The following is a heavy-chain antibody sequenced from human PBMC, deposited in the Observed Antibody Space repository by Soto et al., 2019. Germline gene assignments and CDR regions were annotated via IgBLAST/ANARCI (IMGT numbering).Heavy chain of an antibody. Sequence: SVKVACKASGGTFISYAISWVRQAPGQGLEWMGGIIPIFGTANYAQKFQGRVTITADESTSTVYMELSSLRSEDTAVYYCARPTPITIFEGGMGVWGQGTTVTVSS. J-gene: IGHJ6*02. V-gene: IGHV1-69*13. CDR1: GGTFISYA. CDR3: ARPTPITIFEGGMGV. D-gene: IGHD3-3*01. CDR2: IIPIFGTA.